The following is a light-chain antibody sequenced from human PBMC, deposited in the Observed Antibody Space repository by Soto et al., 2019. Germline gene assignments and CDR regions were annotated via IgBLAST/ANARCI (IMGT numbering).Light chain of an antibody. V-gene: IGKV1-27*01. Sequence: DIQMTQSPSSLSASVGDRVTITCRASQTISNYLAWYQQKPGKVPKLLIYAASTLQSGVPSRFSGSGSGTDFTLTISSLQPEDVATYYSHKYKSAPHTFGGGTKV. CDR3: HKYKSAPHT. CDR2: AAS. CDR1: QTISNY. J-gene: IGKJ4*01.